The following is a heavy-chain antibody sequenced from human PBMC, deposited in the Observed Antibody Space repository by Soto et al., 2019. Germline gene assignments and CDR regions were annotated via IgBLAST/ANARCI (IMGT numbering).Heavy chain of an antibody. J-gene: IGHJ3*02. CDR1: GFTFSSYS. Sequence: PGVSLRLSCAASGFTFSSYSMNWVRQAPGKGLEWVSSISSSSSYIYYADSVKGRFTISRDNAKNALYLQMNSLRAEDTAEYYCAREGDAFDIRGQGTMVTVSS. V-gene: IGHV3-21*01. CDR3: AREGDAFDI. CDR2: ISSSSSYI.